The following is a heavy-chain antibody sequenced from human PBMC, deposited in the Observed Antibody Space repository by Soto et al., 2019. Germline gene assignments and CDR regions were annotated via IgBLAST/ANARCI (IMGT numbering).Heavy chain of an antibody. CDR3: ARDPTPQHKPKPNYYGMDV. CDR2: ISSSSSTI. D-gene: IGHD2-8*01. J-gene: IGHJ6*02. V-gene: IGHV3-48*02. Sequence: PGGSLRLSCAASGFTFSSYSMNWVRQAPGKGLEWVSYISSSSSTIYYADSVKGRFTISRDNAKNSLYLQMNSLRDEDTAVYYCARDPTPQHKPKPNYYGMDVWGQGTTVTVSS. CDR1: GFTFSSYS.